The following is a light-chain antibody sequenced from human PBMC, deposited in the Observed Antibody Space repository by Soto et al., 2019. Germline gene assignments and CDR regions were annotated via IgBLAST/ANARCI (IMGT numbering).Light chain of an antibody. J-gene: IGKJ2*01. CDR1: QSVSSN. Sequence: EIVMTQSPATLSVSPGERATLSCRASQSVSSNLAWYQQKPGQAPRLLSYGASTRSTGIPARFSGSGSGTEFTLAISSLQSEDFGVYYCQQYDNWPPYTFGQGTKLEIK. CDR2: GAS. CDR3: QQYDNWPPYT. V-gene: IGKV3-15*01.